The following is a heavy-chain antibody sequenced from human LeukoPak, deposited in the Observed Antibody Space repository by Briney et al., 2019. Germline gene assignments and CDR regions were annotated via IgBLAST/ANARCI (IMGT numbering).Heavy chain of an antibody. D-gene: IGHD6-19*01. CDR1: GYTFISYS. CDR3: ARDPSNTSGWKTWFDT. J-gene: IGHJ5*02. Sequence: ASVKVSCKASGYTFISYSISWVRQAPGQGFEWMGWISAYTANTNYAQKLQGRVTMTTDTSTSTAYMELRSLRSDDTAVYYCARDPSNTSGWKTWFDTWGQGTLVTVSS. V-gene: IGHV1-18*01. CDR2: ISAYTANT.